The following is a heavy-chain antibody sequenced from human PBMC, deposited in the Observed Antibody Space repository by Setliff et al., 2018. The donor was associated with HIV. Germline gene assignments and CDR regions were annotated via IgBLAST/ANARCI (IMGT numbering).Heavy chain of an antibody. CDR1: GDSIGTGTHY. CDR3: SRLYGSGHYFALDF. CDR2: LYGHSST. J-gene: IGHJ4*02. D-gene: IGHD3-10*01. V-gene: IGHV4-39*01. Sequence: SETLSLTCTVSGDSIGTGTHYWAWIRQPPGKGLEWIGSLYGHSSTYYTKSLRGRVTISADTSRNQFSLRLSSVTALDTAVYYWSRLYGSGHYFALDFWGQGALVTVSS.